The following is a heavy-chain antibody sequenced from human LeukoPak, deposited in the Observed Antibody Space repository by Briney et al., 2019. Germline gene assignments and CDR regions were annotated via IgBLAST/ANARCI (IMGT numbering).Heavy chain of an antibody. J-gene: IGHJ6*02. V-gene: IGHV3-23*01. CDR2: ISGSGGTT. Sequence: GGSLRLSCAASGFTFSNYAMGWVRQAPGKGLEWVSVISGSGGTTYYADSVKGRFAISRDNSKNTVYLQMNSLRAEDTALYYCAKWGAWFGTVNYYGMYVWGQGTTVTVSS. CDR1: GFTFSNYA. D-gene: IGHD3-10*01. CDR3: AKWGAWFGTVNYYGMYV.